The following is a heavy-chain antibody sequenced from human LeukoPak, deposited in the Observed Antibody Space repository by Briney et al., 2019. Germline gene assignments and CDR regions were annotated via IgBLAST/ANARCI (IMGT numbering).Heavy chain of an antibody. D-gene: IGHD1-26*01. CDR1: GFTFSTYA. CDR2: ISYDGSHK. CDR3: AKPRRAFIVGATVPRYYFDY. Sequence: GGSLRLSCAASGFTFSTYAMHWVRQAPGKGLEWVALISYDGSHKYYADSVKGRFTISRDNSKNTLYLQMNSLRAEDTAVYYCAKPRRAFIVGATVPRYYFDYWGQGTLVTVSS. V-gene: IGHV3-30-3*02. J-gene: IGHJ4*02.